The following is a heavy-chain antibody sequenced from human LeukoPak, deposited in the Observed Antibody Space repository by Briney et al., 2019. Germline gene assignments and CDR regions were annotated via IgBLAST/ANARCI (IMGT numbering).Heavy chain of an antibody. D-gene: IGHD2-15*01. V-gene: IGHV4-34*01. J-gene: IGHJ4*02. CDR3: ASCSGGSCYLDY. Sequence: PSETLSLACAVYGGSFSSYYWSWVRQPPGKGLEWIGAINHSGGTNYNPSLKSRLTISVDTSKNQFSLKLSSVTAADTAVYYCASCSGGSCYLDYWGQGTLVTVSS. CDR1: GGSFSSYY. CDR2: INHSGGT.